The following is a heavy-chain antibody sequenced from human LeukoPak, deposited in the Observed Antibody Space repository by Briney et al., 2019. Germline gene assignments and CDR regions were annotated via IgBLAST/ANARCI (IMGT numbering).Heavy chain of an antibody. CDR1: GYSFTSYW. V-gene: IGHV5-51*01. CDR2: IYPGDSDT. D-gene: IGHD3-22*01. J-gene: IGHJ4*02. CDR3: ARLNYDSSGLILGFDY. Sequence: GESLKISCKGSGYSFTSYWIGWVRQMPGKGLEWMGIIYPGDSDTRYSPPFQGQVTISADKSISTAYLQWSSLKASDTAMYYCARLNYDSSGLILGFDYWGQGTLVTVSS.